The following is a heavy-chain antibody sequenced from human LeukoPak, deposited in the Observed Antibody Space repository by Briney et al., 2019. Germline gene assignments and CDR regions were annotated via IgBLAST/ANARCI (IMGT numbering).Heavy chain of an antibody. D-gene: IGHD5-24*01. J-gene: IGHJ4*02. V-gene: IGHV4-59*12. Sequence: SETLSLTCIVSGGSISSYYWSWIRQPPGKGLEWIGYIYYSGSTNYNPSLKSRVTISVDTSKNQFSLKLSSVTAADTAVYYCARDGEMATIENYFDYWGQGTLVTVSS. CDR2: IYYSGST. CDR1: GGSISSYY. CDR3: ARDGEMATIENYFDY.